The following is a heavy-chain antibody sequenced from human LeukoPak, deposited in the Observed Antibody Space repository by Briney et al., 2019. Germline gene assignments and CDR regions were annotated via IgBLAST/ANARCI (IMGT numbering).Heavy chain of an antibody. Sequence: KPSETLSLTCTVSGGSISSGGYYWSWIRQHPGKGLEWIGYIYYSGSTYYNPSLKSRVTISVDTSKNQFSLKLSSVTAADTAVYYCARGGDPLQPLLCLDPWGQGTLVTVSS. V-gene: IGHV4-31*03. CDR2: IYYSGST. J-gene: IGHJ5*02. CDR3: ARGGDPLQPLLCLDP. CDR1: GGSISSGGYY. D-gene: IGHD2-2*01.